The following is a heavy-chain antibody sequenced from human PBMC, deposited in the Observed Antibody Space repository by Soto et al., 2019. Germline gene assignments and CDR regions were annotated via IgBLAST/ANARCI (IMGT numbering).Heavy chain of an antibody. CDR3: ARVPSYYDFWSGYYSRWFDP. CDR2: INAGNGNT. D-gene: IGHD3-3*01. V-gene: IGHV1-3*01. J-gene: IGHJ5*02. Sequence: EASVKVSCKASGYTFTSYAMHWVRQAPGQRLEWMGWINAGNGNTKYSQKFQGRVTITRDTSASTAYMELSSLRSEDTAVYYCARVPSYYDFWSGYYSRWFDPWGQGTLVTVSS. CDR1: GYTFTSYA.